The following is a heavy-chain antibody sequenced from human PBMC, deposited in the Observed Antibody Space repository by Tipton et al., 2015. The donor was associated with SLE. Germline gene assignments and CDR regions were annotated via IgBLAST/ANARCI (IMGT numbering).Heavy chain of an antibody. D-gene: IGHD1-26*01. Sequence: SLRLSCAASGFTFSGYSMNWVRQAPGKGLEWVSTISYSSSYIYYAESVKGRFTISRDNANNSLYLQMNGLRAEDTAVYYCAREYSGSYYPNFDYWGQGTLVTVSS. J-gene: IGHJ4*02. CDR3: AREYSGSYYPNFDY. V-gene: IGHV3-21*03. CDR2: ISYSSSYI. CDR1: GFTFSGYS.